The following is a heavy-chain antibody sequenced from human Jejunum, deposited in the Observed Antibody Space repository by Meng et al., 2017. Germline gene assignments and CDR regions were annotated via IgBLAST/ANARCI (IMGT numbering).Heavy chain of an antibody. Sequence: GGSLRLSCLASEFTFSNYWMHWVRQAPGKGLVWVSRIYTTAGSATYADSVKGRFTISRDNAKNTLFLQMHTLRAEDTAVYYCARGGTGYGNFDYWGLGTLVTVSS. D-gene: IGHD5-12*01. CDR1: EFTFSNYW. CDR3: ARGGTGYGNFDY. J-gene: IGHJ4*02. V-gene: IGHV3-74*01. CDR2: IYTTAGSA.